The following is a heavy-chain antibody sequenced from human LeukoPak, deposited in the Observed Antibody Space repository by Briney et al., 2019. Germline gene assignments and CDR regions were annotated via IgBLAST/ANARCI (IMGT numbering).Heavy chain of an antibody. J-gene: IGHJ6*02. CDR1: GYTFSGYY. Sequence: ASVKVSCKPSGYTFSGYYIHWVRQAPGQGLEWMGWINPNTGGTNYAQNFQGRVTMTRDTSISTAYMELSRLRSDDTAVYYCARTGDCTSTSCYGELNYYYYYDMDVWGQGTTVTVSS. V-gene: IGHV1-2*02. CDR3: ARTGDCTSTSCYGELNYYYYYDMDV. CDR2: INPNTGGT. D-gene: IGHD2-2*01.